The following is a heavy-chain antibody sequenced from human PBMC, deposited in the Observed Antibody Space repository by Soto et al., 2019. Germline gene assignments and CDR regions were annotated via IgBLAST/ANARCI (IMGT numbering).Heavy chain of an antibody. V-gene: IGHV6-1*01. J-gene: IGHJ6*02. CDR2: TYYRSKWYN. Sequence: SQTLSLTCAISGDSVSSNSAAWNWIRQSPSRGLEWLGRTYYRSKWYNDYAVSVKSRITINPDTSKNQFSLQLNSVTPEDTAVYYCARAKVDTAMVYYYYGIDVWGQGTTVTVSS. CDR3: ARAKVDTAMVYYYYGIDV. D-gene: IGHD5-18*01. CDR1: GDSVSSNSAA.